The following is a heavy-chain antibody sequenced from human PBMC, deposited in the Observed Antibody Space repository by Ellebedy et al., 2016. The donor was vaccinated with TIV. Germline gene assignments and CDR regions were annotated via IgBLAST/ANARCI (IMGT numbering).Heavy chain of an antibody. CDR2: ISTENRNT. V-gene: IGHV1-18*01. D-gene: IGHD1-1*01. CDR1: GYTFTNNA. Sequence: AASVKVSCKASGYTFTNNAITWVRQAPGQGLEWMGWISTENRNTNYAQKFQGRVTLTTGTSTNTAYMELTNLRSDDTAVYYCARDQSTAVFDHWGQGTLITVSS. CDR3: ARDQSTAVFDH. J-gene: IGHJ4*02.